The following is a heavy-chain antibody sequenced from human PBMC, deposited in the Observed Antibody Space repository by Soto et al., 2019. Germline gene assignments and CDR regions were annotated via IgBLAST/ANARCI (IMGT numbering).Heavy chain of an antibody. V-gene: IGHV4-59*08. CDR2: IFYSGST. J-gene: IGHJ3*02. Sequence: SETLSLTCTVSGGSISSYYWSWIRQPPGKGLEWIGYIFYSGSTNYNPSLKSRVTISVDTSKNQFSLKLSSVTAADTAVYYCARHLKAELDYDAFDIWGQGTMVTVSS. D-gene: IGHD1-26*01. CDR1: GGSISSYY. CDR3: ARHLKAELDYDAFDI.